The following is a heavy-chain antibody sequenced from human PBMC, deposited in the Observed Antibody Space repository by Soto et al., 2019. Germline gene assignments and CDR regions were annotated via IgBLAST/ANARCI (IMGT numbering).Heavy chain of an antibody. J-gene: IGHJ6*01. Sequence: SETLCFTCTLSVGYISSGDYYWRWIRQPPGKGLEWIGYIYYSGSTYYNPSLKSRVTISVDTSKNQFSLKLSSVTAADTAVYYCARDIPLDDFWSGYYGMDVWGQGTTVTGSS. CDR2: IYYSGST. CDR3: ARDIPLDDFWSGYYGMDV. CDR1: VGYISSGDYY. V-gene: IGHV4-30-4*01. D-gene: IGHD3-3*01.